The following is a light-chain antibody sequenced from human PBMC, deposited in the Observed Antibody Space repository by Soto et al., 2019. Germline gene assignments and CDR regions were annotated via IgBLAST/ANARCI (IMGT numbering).Light chain of an antibody. CDR3: QQYGTSPQT. J-gene: IGKJ1*01. Sequence: EIVLTQSPGTLSLSPGEGATLSCRASQSVSSNCLAWYQQRPGQAPRLLIYGASSRAAGIPDKFSGSGSRTDFTLTISRLEPEDFAMYYCQQYGTSPQTFGQGTRVEIK. CDR2: GAS. V-gene: IGKV3-20*01. CDR1: QSVSSNC.